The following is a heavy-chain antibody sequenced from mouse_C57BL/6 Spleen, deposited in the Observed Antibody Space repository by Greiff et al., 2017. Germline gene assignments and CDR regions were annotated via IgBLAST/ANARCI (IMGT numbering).Heavy chain of an antibody. D-gene: IGHD1-1*01. CDR2: IHPNSGST. CDR1: GYTFTSYW. V-gene: IGHV1-64*01. Sequence: QVQLQQPGAELVKPGASVKLSCKASGYTFTSYWMHWVKQRPGQGLEWIGMIHPNSGSTNYNEKFKSKATLTVDKSSNTAYMQLSSLTSEDSAVYYCARSLYGSSGYWGQGTTLTVSS. CDR3: ARSLYGSSGY. J-gene: IGHJ2*01.